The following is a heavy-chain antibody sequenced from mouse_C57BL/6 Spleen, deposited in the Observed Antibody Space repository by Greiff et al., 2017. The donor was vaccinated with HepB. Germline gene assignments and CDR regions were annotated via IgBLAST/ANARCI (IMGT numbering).Heavy chain of an antibody. Sequence: EVQLQQSGAELVRPGASVKLSCTASGFNIKDDYMHWVKQRPEQGLEWIGWIDPENGDTEYASKFQGKATITADTSSNTAYLQLSSLTSEDTAVYYCTTGGSSYDCAMDYWGQGTSVTVSS. D-gene: IGHD1-1*01. J-gene: IGHJ4*01. CDR1: GFNIKDDY. CDR3: TTGGSSYDCAMDY. CDR2: IDPENGDT. V-gene: IGHV14-4*01.